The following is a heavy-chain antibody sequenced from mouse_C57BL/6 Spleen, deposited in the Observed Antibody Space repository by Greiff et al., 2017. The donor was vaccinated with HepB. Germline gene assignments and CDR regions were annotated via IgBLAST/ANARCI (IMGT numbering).Heavy chain of an antibody. CDR1: GYTFTSYW. CDR3: ASIYYGNQYYFDY. Sequence: QVQLKQPGAELVKPGASVKLSCKASGYTFTSYWMHWVKQRPGQGLEWIGMIHPNSGSTNYNEKFKSKATLTVDTSSSTAYMQLSSLTSEDSAVYYCASIYYGNQYYFDYWGQGTTLTVSS. J-gene: IGHJ2*01. D-gene: IGHD2-1*01. CDR2: IHPNSGST. V-gene: IGHV1-64*01.